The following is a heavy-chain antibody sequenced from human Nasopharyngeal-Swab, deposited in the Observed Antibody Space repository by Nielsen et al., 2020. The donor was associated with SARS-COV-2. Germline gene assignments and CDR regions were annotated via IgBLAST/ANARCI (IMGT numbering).Heavy chain of an antibody. J-gene: IGHJ6*02. CDR3: ARSSSRGMDV. Sequence: GGSLRLSCKGSGYSFTSYWIGWVRQMPGKGLEWMGIIYPGDSDTRYSPSFQGHVTISADKSISTAYLQWSSLKASDTAMYYCARSSSRGMDVWGQGTTVTVSS. CDR2: IYPGDSDT. CDR1: GYSFTSYW. V-gene: IGHV5-51*01. D-gene: IGHD6-6*01.